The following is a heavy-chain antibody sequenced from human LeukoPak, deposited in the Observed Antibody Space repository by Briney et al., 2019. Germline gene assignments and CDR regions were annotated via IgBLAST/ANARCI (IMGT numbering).Heavy chain of an antibody. D-gene: IGHD6-19*01. J-gene: IGHJ6*03. CDR2: IKSKTDGGTT. CDR1: GFSLSNAW. CDR3: TTGGYSSGWYDFFYMDV. Sequence: PGGSLRLSCAASGFSLSNAWMSWVRQAPGKGLEWVGRIKSKTDGGTTDYAAPVKGRFTISRDDSKNTLYLQMNSLKTEDTAVYYCTTGGYSSGWYDFFYMDVWGKGTTVTVSS. V-gene: IGHV3-15*01.